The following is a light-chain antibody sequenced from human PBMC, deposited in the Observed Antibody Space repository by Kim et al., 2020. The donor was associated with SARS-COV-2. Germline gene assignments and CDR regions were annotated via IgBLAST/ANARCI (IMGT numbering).Light chain of an antibody. CDR3: SSSTNNNIRM. CDR2: DSS. CDR1: SSDVDIYRY. V-gene: IGLV2-14*03. Sequence: QSALTQPASVSGSPGQSITISCTGTSSDVDIYRYVSWYQQHPGKAPKLVIYDSSNRPSGGSDRFSGSKSGNTASLTISVLQADDEADYYCSSSTNNNIRMFGGGTQLTVL. J-gene: IGLJ3*02.